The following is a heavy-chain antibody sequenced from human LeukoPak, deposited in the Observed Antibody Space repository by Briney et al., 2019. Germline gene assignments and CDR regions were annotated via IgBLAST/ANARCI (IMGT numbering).Heavy chain of an antibody. J-gene: IGHJ6*02. V-gene: IGHV4-4*07. CDR3: ARDRVTVTTYAYYYYGMDV. Sequence: SETLSLTCAVSGGSISSYYWSWIRQPAGKGLEWIGRIYTSGSTNYNPSLKSRVTMSVDTSKNQFSLKLSSVTAADTAVYYCARDRVTVTTYAYYYYGMDVWGQGTTVTVSS. CDR1: GGSISSYY. CDR2: IYTSGST. D-gene: IGHD4-17*01.